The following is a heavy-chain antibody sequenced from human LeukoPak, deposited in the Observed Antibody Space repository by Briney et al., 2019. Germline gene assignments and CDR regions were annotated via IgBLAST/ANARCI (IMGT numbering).Heavy chain of an antibody. V-gene: IGHV3-21*01. Sequence: HGGSLRLSCAAPGFTFSTYSMNWVRQAPGKGLEWVSTISSSSTYIYYADSVKGRFTISRDNAKNSLFLQMNSLRAEDTAVYYCARTWDRYYFDYWGQGTLVTVSS. D-gene: IGHD1-26*01. CDR1: GFTFSTYS. J-gene: IGHJ4*02. CDR3: ARTWDRYYFDY. CDR2: ISSSSTYI.